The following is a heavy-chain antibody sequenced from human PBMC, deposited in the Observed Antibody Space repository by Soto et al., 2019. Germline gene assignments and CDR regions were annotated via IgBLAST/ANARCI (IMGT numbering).Heavy chain of an antibody. CDR3: ATSTVIAAAGTLFNYYYGMDV. CDR2: IYYSGST. J-gene: IGHJ6*02. CDR1: GGSISSGGYY. D-gene: IGHD6-13*01. V-gene: IGHV4-31*03. Sequence: SETLSLTCTVSGGSISSGGYYWSWIRQHPGKGLEWIGYIYYSGSTYYNPSLKSRVTISVDTSKNQFSLKLSSVTAADTAVYYCATSTVIAAAGTLFNYYYGMDVWGQGTAVTVSS.